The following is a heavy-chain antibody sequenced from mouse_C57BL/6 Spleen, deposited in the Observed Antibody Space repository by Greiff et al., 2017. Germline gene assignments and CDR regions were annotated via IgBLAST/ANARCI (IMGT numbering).Heavy chain of an antibody. CDR1: GYAFTNYL. J-gene: IGHJ3*01. CDR3: ARGDERAY. Sequence: QVQLQQSGAELVRPGTSVKVSCKASGYAFTNYLIEWVKQRPGQGLEWIGVINPGSGGTNYNEKFKGKATLTADKSSSTSYMQLSSLTSEDSAVFFCARGDERAYWGQGTLVTVSA. V-gene: IGHV1-54*01. CDR2: INPGSGGT.